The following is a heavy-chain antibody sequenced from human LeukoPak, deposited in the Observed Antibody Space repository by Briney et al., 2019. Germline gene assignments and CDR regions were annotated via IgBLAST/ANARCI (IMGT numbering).Heavy chain of an antibody. J-gene: IGHJ4*02. D-gene: IGHD6-13*01. V-gene: IGHV3-48*01. CDR2: ISSRSATI. Sequence: PGGSLSLSCAASGFTFSSYSMNWVRQAPGKGLEGVSYISSRSATIYYADSVKGRFTISRDNAKNSLYLQMNSLRAEDTAVYYCARDPLSSSSFDLWGQGTLVTVSS. CDR3: ARDPLSSSSFDL. CDR1: GFTFSSYS.